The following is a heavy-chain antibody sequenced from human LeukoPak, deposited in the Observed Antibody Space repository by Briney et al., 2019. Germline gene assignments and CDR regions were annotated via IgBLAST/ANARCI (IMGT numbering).Heavy chain of an antibody. CDR3: ASGRLEWLSHYYYYGMDV. CDR2: INPNSGGT. V-gene: IGHV1-2*02. J-gene: IGHJ6*02. CDR1: GYTFTCYY. Sequence: ASVKVSCKASGYTFTCYYMHWVRQAPGQGLEWMGWINPNSGGTNYAQKFQGRVTMTRDTSISTAYMELSRLRSDDTAVYYCASGRLEWLSHYYYYGMDVWGQGTTVTVSS. D-gene: IGHD3-3*01.